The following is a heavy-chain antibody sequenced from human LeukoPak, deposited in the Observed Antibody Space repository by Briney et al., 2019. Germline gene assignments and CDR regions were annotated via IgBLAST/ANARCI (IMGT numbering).Heavy chain of an antibody. CDR2: IDNDGNT. J-gene: IGHJ6*02. CDR1: GFSFKNCW. CDR3: AREALSSSWYFYYAMDV. Sequence: GGSLRLSCAASGFSFKNCWMHWVRQAPGKGLEWVSRIDNDGNTKYADSVKGRFTISRDNAKNTLYLQMNSLRADDTAVYYCAREALSSSWYFYYAMDVWGQGTTVTVSS. V-gene: IGHV3-74*03. D-gene: IGHD6-13*01.